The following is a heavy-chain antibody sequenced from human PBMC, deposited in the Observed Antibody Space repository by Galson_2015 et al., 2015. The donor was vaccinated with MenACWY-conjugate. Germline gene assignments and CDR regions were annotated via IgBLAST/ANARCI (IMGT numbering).Heavy chain of an antibody. Sequence: SVKVSCKASGGTFSSYAISWVRQAPGQGLEWMGRIIPILGIANYAQKFQGRVTITADKSTSTAYMELSSLRSEDTAVYYCARWGQWLVPGAFDIWGQGTMVTVSS. V-gene: IGHV1-69*04. CDR1: GGTFSSYA. CDR3: ARWGQWLVPGAFDI. J-gene: IGHJ3*02. D-gene: IGHD6-19*01. CDR2: IIPILGIA.